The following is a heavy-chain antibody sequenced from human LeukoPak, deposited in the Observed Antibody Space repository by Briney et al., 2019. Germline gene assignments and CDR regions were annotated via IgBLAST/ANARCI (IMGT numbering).Heavy chain of an antibody. J-gene: IGHJ4*02. CDR2: ISGSGGST. CDR3: AKDALISFRGAWSQSDY. D-gene: IGHD3-16*02. Sequence: GGPLRLSCAASGFTFSSYGIHWVRQAPGKGLEWVSGISGSGGSTYYADSVKGRFTISRDNSKNTLYLQMNSLRAEDTAVYYCAKDALISFRGAWSQSDYWGQGTLVTVSS. CDR1: GFTFSSYG. V-gene: IGHV3-23*01.